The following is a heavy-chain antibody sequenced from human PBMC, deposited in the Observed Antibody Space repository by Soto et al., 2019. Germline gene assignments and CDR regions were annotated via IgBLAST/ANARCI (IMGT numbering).Heavy chain of an antibody. CDR3: ARVGGNWNDDYFDY. J-gene: IGHJ4*02. V-gene: IGHV1-8*01. D-gene: IGHD1-1*01. CDR2: INPNSGDT. CDR1: GYTFSDHD. Sequence: QVQLVQSGAEVKKPGASVKVSCKASGYTFSDHDINWVRQASGQGPEWLGWINPNSGDTGYAQNFQGRVTMTRDTSKRTAYMELSSLRSEDTAVYYCARVGGNWNDDYFDYWGQGTLVTVSS.